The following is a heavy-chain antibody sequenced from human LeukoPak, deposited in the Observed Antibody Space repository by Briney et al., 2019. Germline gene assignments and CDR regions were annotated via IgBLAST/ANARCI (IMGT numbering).Heavy chain of an antibody. V-gene: IGHV4-34*01. CDR1: GGSFSGYY. J-gene: IGHJ6*03. CDR2: INHSGST. CDR3: ASGAGYCTNGVCRTFYMDV. D-gene: IGHD2-8*01. Sequence: PSETLSLTCAVYGGSFSGYYWSWIRQPPGKGLEGIGGINHSGSTNYNPSLKSRVTISVDTSKNQFSLKLSSVTAADTAVYYCASGAGYCTNGVCRTFYMDVWGKGTTVTVSS.